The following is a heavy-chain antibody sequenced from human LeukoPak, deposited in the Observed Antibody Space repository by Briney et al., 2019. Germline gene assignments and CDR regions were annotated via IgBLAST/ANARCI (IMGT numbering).Heavy chain of an antibody. D-gene: IGHD1-1*01. J-gene: IGHJ6*02. CDR3: TTDFTTGGMDV. V-gene: IGHV3-15*01. CDR1: GFTFSSYG. Sequence: GGSLRLSCAASGFTFSSYGLHWVRQAPGKGLEWVGRIKSKTDGGTTDYAAPVKGRFSISREDSKNTLYLQMNSLKTEDTAVYYCTTDFTTGGMDVWGQGTTVTVSS. CDR2: IKSKTDGGTT.